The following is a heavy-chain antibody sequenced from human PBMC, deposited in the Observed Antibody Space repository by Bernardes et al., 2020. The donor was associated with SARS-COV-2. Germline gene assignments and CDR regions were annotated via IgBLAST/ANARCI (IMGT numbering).Heavy chain of an antibody. CDR2: MNPNSGNT. J-gene: IGHJ4*02. D-gene: IGHD6-13*01. CDR3: ARTPKYSSSWLDY. CDR1: GYTFTSYD. Sequence: ASVTVSCKASGYTFTSYDINWVRQATGQGLEWMGWMNPNSGNTGYAQKFQGRVTMTRNTSISTAYMELSSRRSEDTAVYYCARTPKYSSSWLDYWGQGTLVTVSS. V-gene: IGHV1-8*01.